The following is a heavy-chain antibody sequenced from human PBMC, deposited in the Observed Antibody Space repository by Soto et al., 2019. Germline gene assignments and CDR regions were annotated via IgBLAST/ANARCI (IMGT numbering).Heavy chain of an antibody. CDR2: INSDGSST. J-gene: IGHJ4*02. D-gene: IGHD2-21*01. CDR3: ARVDSVMGIDY. Sequence: EVQLVESGGGLVQPGWSLRLSCAASGFTFSSYWLHWVRQAPGKGLVWVSRINSDGSSTSYADSVKGRFTMSRDNAKNTLYLQMNSLRAEDTAVYYCARVDSVMGIDYWGQGTLVTVSS. V-gene: IGHV3-74*01. CDR1: GFTFSSYW.